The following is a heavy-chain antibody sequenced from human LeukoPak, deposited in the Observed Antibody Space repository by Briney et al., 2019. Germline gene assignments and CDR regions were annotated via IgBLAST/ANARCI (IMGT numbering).Heavy chain of an antibody. D-gene: IGHD3-16*01. J-gene: IGHJ4*02. Sequence: GRSLRLSCVASGFTFNDYAMHWVRQAPGKGLEWVSGITWNSGTIGYADSVKGRFIISRDNAKNSLYLQMNTLRADDTAVYYCARDGFGTGSNWGQGTLVTVSS. V-gene: IGHV3-9*01. CDR3: ARDGFGTGSN. CDR2: ITWNSGTI. CDR1: GFTFNDYA.